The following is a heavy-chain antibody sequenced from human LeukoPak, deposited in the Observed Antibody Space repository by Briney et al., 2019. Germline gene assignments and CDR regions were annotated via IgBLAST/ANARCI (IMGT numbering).Heavy chain of an antibody. V-gene: IGHV3-7*05. Sequence: GGSLRLSCAASGFTFSSYWMSWVRQAPGKGLEWVGNINQDGSEKYYVDSVKGRFIISRENAKNSLYLQMNSLRAEDTAVYYCARDRVTMVRGVNYYFDYWGQGTLVTVSS. CDR2: INQDGSEK. CDR1: GFTFSSYW. J-gene: IGHJ4*02. D-gene: IGHD3-10*01. CDR3: ARDRVTMVRGVNYYFDY.